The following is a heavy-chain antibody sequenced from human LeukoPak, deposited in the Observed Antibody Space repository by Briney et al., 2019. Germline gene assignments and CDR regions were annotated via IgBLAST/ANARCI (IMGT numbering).Heavy chain of an antibody. D-gene: IGHD3-3*02. J-gene: IGHJ4*02. Sequence: GGSLRLSCAASGFTYSNVWMNWVRQAPGKGLEWVGRIKANAEGGTLDYTAPVKGRFTISRDDSKNTLYLQMDSLEVEDTGMYYCTTGIDDEGGYWGQGTLVTVSS. V-gene: IGHV3-15*07. CDR2: IKANAEGGTL. CDR3: TTGIDDEGGY. CDR1: GFTYSNVW.